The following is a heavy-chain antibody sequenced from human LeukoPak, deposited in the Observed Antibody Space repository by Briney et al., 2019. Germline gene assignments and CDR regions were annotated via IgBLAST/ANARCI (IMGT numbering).Heavy chain of an antibody. D-gene: IGHD3-22*01. CDR3: ARVDSSGSIDY. Sequence: GGSLRLLCAASGFTLSSYWMSWVRQAPGKGLEGVTKIKQDGSEKYYVDSVKGRFTISRDNAKNSLYLQMNSLKAEDTAVYYCARVDSSGSIDYWGQGTLVTVSS. CDR2: IKQDGSEK. CDR1: GFTLSSYW. V-gene: IGHV3-7*01. J-gene: IGHJ4*02.